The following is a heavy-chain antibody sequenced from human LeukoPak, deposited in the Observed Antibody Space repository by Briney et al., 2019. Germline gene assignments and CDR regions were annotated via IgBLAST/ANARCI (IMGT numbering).Heavy chain of an antibody. Sequence: TGGSLRLSCSASAFTFSDYTMIWVRQAPGKGLEWVSCITTGSTYIYYADSVKGRFTISRDNAKNSLYLQMNSLRAEDTAVYYCAKDHYYGSGRGYYFDYWGQGTLVTVSS. J-gene: IGHJ4*02. CDR2: ITTGSTYI. D-gene: IGHD3-10*01. CDR3: AKDHYYGSGRGYYFDY. CDR1: AFTFSDYT. V-gene: IGHV3-21*04.